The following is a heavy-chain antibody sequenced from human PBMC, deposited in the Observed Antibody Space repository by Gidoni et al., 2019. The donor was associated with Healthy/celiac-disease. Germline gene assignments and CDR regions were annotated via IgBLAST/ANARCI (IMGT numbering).Heavy chain of an antibody. CDR1: GYTFTSYA. Sequence: QVPLVQSGAAVKTPGSSVKVSCKAPGYTFTSYAMHWVRQAPGQRREWMGWVNAGNGNTKYSQKVQGRVTITRDTCASKADMDLSSLRSEDTAGYYCARCGGSCYKVHLDYWGQGTLVTVSS. V-gene: IGHV1-3*01. CDR3: ARCGGSCYKVHLDY. CDR2: VNAGNGNT. J-gene: IGHJ4*02. D-gene: IGHD2-15*01.